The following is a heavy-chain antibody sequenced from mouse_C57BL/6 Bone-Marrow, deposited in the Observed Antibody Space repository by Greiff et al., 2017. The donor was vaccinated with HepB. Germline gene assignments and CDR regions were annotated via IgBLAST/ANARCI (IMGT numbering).Heavy chain of an antibody. Sequence: QVQLQQPGAELVKPGASVKVSCKASGYTFTSYWMHWVKQRPGQGLEWIGRIHPSDSDTNYNQKFKGKATLTVDKSSSTAYMQLSSLTSEDSAVYYCATEGQLRPRGAYWGQGTLVTVSA. CDR3: ATEGQLRPRGAY. V-gene: IGHV1-74*01. CDR2: IHPSDSDT. J-gene: IGHJ3*01. D-gene: IGHD3-2*02. CDR1: GYTFTSYW.